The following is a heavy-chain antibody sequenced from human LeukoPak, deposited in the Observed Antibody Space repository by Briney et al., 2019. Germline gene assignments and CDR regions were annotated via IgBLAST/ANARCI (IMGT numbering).Heavy chain of an antibody. CDR1: GFTFSSYA. J-gene: IGHJ4*02. V-gene: IGHV3-30*14. CDR3: ASVGPYSGNYY. CDR2: ISYDGSNK. D-gene: IGHD1-26*01. Sequence: GGSLRLSCAASGFTFSSYAMHWVSQAPGKGLEWVAVISYDGSNKYYADSVKGRFTISRDNSKNTLYLQMNSLRVEDTAVYYCASVGPYSGNYYWGQGTLVTVSS.